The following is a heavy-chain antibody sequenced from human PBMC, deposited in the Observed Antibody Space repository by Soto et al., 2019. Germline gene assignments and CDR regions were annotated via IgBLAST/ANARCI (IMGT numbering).Heavy chain of an antibody. CDR3: AKDQDSSGWYDFFY. J-gene: IGHJ4*02. Sequence: GGSLRLSCAASGFTLSSYAMIWIRQAPGKGLEWVSGISGSGDSTYYADSVKGRFTISRDNSKNTLYLQMNSLRAEDTAVYYCAKDQDSSGWYDFFYWGQGTLVTVSS. CDR1: GFTLSSYA. D-gene: IGHD6-19*01. CDR2: ISGSGDST. V-gene: IGHV3-23*01.